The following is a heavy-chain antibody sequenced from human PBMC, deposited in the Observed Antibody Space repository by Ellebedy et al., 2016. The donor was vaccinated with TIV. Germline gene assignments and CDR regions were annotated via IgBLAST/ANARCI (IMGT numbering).Heavy chain of an antibody. CDR1: GFTFSSYA. D-gene: IGHD3-22*01. J-gene: IGHJ4*02. V-gene: IGHV3-23*01. Sequence: PGGSLRLSCAASGFTFSSYAMSWVRQAPGKGLEWVSAISGSGGSTYYADSVKGRFTISRDNSKNTLYLQMNSLRAEGTAVYYCAKGSDYYDSSGYSTDFGYWGQGTLVTVSS. CDR3: AKGSDYYDSSGYSTDFGY. CDR2: ISGSGGST.